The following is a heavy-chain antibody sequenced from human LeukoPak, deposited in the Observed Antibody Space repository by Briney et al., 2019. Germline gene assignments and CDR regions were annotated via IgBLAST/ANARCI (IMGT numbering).Heavy chain of an antibody. V-gene: IGHV4-59*04. CDR1: GGSISNYY. D-gene: IGHD6-19*01. J-gene: IGHJ5*02. CDR2: IYYSGST. Sequence: SETLSLTCTVSGGSISNYYWSWIRQPPGKGLQWIGSIYYSGSTYYNPSLKSRVTMSVDTSKNQFSLKLTSVTAADTAVYYCARMVTVAGPDWFDPWGQGTLVTVSS. CDR3: ARMVTVAGPDWFDP.